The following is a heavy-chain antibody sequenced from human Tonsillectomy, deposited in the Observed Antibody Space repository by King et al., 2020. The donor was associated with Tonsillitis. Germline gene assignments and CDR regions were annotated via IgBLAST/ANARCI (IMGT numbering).Heavy chain of an antibody. CDR3: ARAATCGGDCYMDCFDY. CDR1: GFTFSSYG. Sequence: VQLVESGGGVVQPGRSLRLSCAASGFTFSSYGMHWVRQAPGKGLEWVAVISYDGSNKYYADSVKGRFTISRDNSKNTLYLQMNSLRAKDTAVYYCARAATCGGDCYMDCFDYWGQGNLVTASS. CDR2: ISYDGSNK. J-gene: IGHJ4*02. D-gene: IGHD2-21*02. V-gene: IGHV3-33*05.